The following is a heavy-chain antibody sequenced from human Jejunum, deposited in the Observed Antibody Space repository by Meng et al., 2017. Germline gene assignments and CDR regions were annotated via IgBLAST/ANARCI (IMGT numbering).Heavy chain of an antibody. D-gene: IGHD6-19*01. J-gene: IGHJ3*02. CDR1: GYHFSDAW. Sequence: VESGVGLGKPGGSLRLSWAASGYHFSDAWWSWVRQAPGKGLEWVGRIRSEIDGGTTEYAAPVKCRFTLSRDDSKDNVYLQMNSLKAEDTGVYYCTTDPQWGIWGQGTMVTVSS. CDR2: IRSEIDGGTT. V-gene: IGHV3-15*01. CDR3: TTDPQWGI.